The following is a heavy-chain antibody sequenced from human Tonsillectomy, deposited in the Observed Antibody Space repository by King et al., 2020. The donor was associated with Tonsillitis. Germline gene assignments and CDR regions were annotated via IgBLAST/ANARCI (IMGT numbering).Heavy chain of an antibody. Sequence: VQLVESGGGVVQPGGSLRLSCSASGFAFKRYAMFWVRQAPGKGLEWVALISHDGNKTYYADSVKGRFTVSRDNSKNTLYVQMKSLRVEGTALFYCSRGESGYSFGPFDNWGQGILVTVSA. CDR2: ISHDGNKT. CDR3: SRGESGYSFGPFDN. CDR1: GFAFKRYA. V-gene: IGHV3-30*03. J-gene: IGHJ4*02. D-gene: IGHD5-18*01.